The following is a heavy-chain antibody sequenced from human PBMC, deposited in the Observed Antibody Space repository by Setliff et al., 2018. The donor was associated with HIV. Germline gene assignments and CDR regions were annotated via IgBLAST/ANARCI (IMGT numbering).Heavy chain of an antibody. V-gene: IGHV4-31*02. Sequence: PSETLSLTCTVSGGSISSEGYYWSWIRQHPGKGLEWIGYIYYSGNTYYSPSLKSRLTISVDTSKNQFSLKLRSVTAADTAVYYCVRAEYSSSSDWFAPWGQGALGTAPQ. CDR1: GGSISSEGYY. J-gene: IGHJ5*02. CDR3: VRAEYSSSSDWFAP. D-gene: IGHD6-6*01. CDR2: IYYSGNT.